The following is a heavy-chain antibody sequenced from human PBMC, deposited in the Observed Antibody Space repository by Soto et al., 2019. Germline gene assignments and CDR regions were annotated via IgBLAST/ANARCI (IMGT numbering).Heavy chain of an antibody. CDR3: AIAVAGTMLGY. CDR2: IGTAGDT. CDR1: GFTFSSYD. Sequence: HPGGSLRLSCAASGFTFSSYDMHWVRQATGKGLEWVSAIGTAGDTYYPGSVKGRFTISRENAKNSLYLQMNSLRAEDTAVYYCAIAVAGTMLGYWGQGTLVTVSS. D-gene: IGHD6-19*01. V-gene: IGHV3-13*01. J-gene: IGHJ4*02.